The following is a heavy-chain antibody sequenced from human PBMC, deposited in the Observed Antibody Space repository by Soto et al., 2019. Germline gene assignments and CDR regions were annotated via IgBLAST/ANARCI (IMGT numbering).Heavy chain of an antibody. Sequence: GGSLRLSCSASGFTFSMFSMHWVRQAPGKGLEYVSGISSNGDSTYYADSVKGRFTISRDNSKNTLYLQMSSLRAVDTAVYYCVHPRSTVQIPPSWGQGTLVTVSS. D-gene: IGHD4-17*01. CDR2: ISSNGDST. CDR3: VHPRSTVQIPPS. CDR1: GFTFSMFS. J-gene: IGHJ5*02. V-gene: IGHV3-64D*06.